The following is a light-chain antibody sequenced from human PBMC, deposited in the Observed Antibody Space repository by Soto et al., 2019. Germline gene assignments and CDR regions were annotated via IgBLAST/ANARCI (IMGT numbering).Light chain of an antibody. CDR3: SSFTTKNARI. J-gene: IGLJ2*01. CDR2: DVS. V-gene: IGLV2-14*03. Sequence: QSVLTQPASVSGSPGQSITISCTGTSSDIGGDKFVSWYQQHPGEAPKLMIYDVSHRPSGVSDRFSGSKSGNTASLTISGLQADDEGDYYCSSFTTKNARIFGGGTKVTVL. CDR1: SSDIGGDKF.